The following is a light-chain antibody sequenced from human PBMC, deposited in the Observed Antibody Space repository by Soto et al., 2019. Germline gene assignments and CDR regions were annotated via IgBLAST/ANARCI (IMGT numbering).Light chain of an antibody. V-gene: IGKV1-6*01. Sequence: AVQMTQSPSSLSASVGDRVTITCQASQGVRNDIGWYQQKPGKAPKLLIYAASILQSGVPSRFRGSASGTHFTLTVISLQPEDSATYYCLQDHIDPLTFGGGTKVEIK. J-gene: IGKJ4*01. CDR2: AAS. CDR3: LQDHIDPLT. CDR1: QGVRND.